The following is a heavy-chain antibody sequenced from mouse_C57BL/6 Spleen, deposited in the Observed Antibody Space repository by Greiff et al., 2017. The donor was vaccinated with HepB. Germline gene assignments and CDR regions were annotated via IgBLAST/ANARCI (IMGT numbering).Heavy chain of an antibody. Sequence: EVQLQESGPGMVKPSQSLSLTCTVTGYSITSGYDWHWIRHFPGNKLEWMGYISYSGSTNYNPSLKSRISITHDTSKNHFFLKLNSVTTEDTATYYCARGALSYGRGAMDYWGQGTSVTVSS. D-gene: IGHD1-2*01. CDR1: GYSITSGYD. J-gene: IGHJ4*01. CDR3: ARGALSYGRGAMDY. CDR2: ISYSGST. V-gene: IGHV3-1*01.